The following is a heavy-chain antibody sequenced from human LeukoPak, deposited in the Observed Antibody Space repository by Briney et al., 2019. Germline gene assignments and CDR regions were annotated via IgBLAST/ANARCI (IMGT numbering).Heavy chain of an antibody. V-gene: IGHV4-59*12. Sequence: SETLSLTCTVSGGSISGYYWSWSRQPPGKGLECIGGIQYSGSTYFNPSLKSRVTISIDTSKSQISLNLISVTAADTAVYYCARERRSGSYYYFDYWGQGTLVTVSS. CDR3: ARERRSGSYYYFDY. D-gene: IGHD1-26*01. J-gene: IGHJ4*02. CDR2: IQYSGST. CDR1: GGSISGYY.